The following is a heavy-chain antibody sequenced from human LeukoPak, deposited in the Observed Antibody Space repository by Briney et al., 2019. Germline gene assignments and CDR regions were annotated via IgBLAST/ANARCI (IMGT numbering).Heavy chain of an antibody. CDR2: ISAYNGNT. J-gene: IGHJ5*02. D-gene: IGHD2-2*01. CDR3: ARVIEGDIVVVPAARLCYWFDP. V-gene: IGHV1-18*01. Sequence: ASVKVSCKASGYTFTSHGISWVRQAPGQGLEWMGWISAYNGNTNYAQKLQGRVTMTTDTSTSTAYMELRSLRSDDTAVYYCARVIEGDIVVVPAARLCYWFDPWGQGTLVTVSS. CDR1: GYTFTSHG.